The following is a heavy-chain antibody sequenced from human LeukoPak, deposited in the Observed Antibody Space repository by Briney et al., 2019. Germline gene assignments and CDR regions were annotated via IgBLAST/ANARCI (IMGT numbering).Heavy chain of an antibody. CDR3: ARGLYDSSGYYRTEYFQH. Sequence: SETLSLTCTVSGGSISSYYWSWIRQPPGKGLEWIGYIYYSGSTNYNPSLKSRVTISVDTSKNQFSLKLSSVTAADTAVYYCARGLYDSSGYYRTEYFQHWGQGTLVTVSS. V-gene: IGHV4-59*01. D-gene: IGHD3-22*01. CDR2: IYYSGST. CDR1: GGSISSYY. J-gene: IGHJ1*01.